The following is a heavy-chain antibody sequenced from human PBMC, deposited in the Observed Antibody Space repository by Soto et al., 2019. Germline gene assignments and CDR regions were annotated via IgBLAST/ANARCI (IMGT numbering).Heavy chain of an antibody. J-gene: IGHJ4*02. D-gene: IGHD2-15*01. CDR3: ARSGGLDRDFNY. CDR2: IIPMFDTP. V-gene: IGHV1-69*12. CDR1: GGTFSSDS. Sequence: QVQLVQSGAEVKKPGSSVKVSCKASGGTFSSDSFSWVRQAPGQGLEWMGGIIPMFDTPIYAQKFQDRVTITADESTSTAYMQLSSQRSGDTAVYYCARSGGLDRDFNYWGQGSLVTVSS.